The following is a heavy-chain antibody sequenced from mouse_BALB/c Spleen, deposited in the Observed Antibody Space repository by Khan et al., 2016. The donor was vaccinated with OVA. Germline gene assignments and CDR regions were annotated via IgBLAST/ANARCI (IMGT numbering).Heavy chain of an antibody. V-gene: IGHV1-77*01. J-gene: IGHJ3*01. Sequence: VQLQESGPELVKPGASVKMSCKASGYTFTDYVINWVKQRTGQGLEWFGEIYPGSGTTYYNEKFKGKATLTADKSSNTAYIQLISLTSKDSAVYFCAKNYASWFAYWGQGALVTVSA. CDR1: GYTFTDYV. CDR3: AKNYASWFAY. CDR2: IYPGSGTT.